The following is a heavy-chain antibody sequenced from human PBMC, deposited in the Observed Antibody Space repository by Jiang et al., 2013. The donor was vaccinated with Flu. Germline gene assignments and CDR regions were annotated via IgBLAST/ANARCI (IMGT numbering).Heavy chain of an antibody. D-gene: IGHD6-19*01. CDR2: INHSGST. Sequence: RQPPGKGLEWIGEINHSGSTNYNPSLKSRVTISVDTSKNQFSLKLSSVTAADTAVYYCAREHQAVAVRWDYWGQGTLVTVSS. CDR3: AREHQAVAVRWDY. V-gene: IGHV4-34*01. J-gene: IGHJ4*02.